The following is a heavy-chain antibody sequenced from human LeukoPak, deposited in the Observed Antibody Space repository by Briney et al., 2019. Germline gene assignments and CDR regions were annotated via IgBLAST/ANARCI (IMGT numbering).Heavy chain of an antibody. D-gene: IGHD4-17*01. CDR3: ARVGDYGDYMAYYYGMDV. V-gene: IGHV4-59*01. J-gene: IGHJ6*02. CDR1: GRSFSSYY. Sequence: SETLSLTCAVYGRSFSSYYWSWIRQPPGKGLEWIGYIYYSGSTNYNPSLKSRVTISVDTSKNQFSLKLSSVTAADTAVYYCARVGDYGDYMAYYYGMDVWGQGTTVTVSS. CDR2: IYYSGST.